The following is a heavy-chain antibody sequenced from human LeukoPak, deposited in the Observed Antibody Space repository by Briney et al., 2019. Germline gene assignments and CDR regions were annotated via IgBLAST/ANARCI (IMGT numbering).Heavy chain of an antibody. D-gene: IGHD5-12*01. J-gene: IGHJ4*02. V-gene: IGHV3-7*01. Sequence: PGGSLRLSCAVSGFIFSDYSMGWVRQAPGKGLEWVATMKQDGSEQYYVGSVKGRFTISRDNADNLLYLQLSGLRAEDTAVYYCASGYSGYGETDYWGQGTLVTVSS. CDR2: MKQDGSEQ. CDR1: GFIFSDYS. CDR3: ASGYSGYGETDY.